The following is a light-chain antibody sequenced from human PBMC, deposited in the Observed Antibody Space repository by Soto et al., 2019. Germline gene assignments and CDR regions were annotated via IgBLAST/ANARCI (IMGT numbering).Light chain of an antibody. CDR3: QQYGGSPT. CDR2: GTS. V-gene: IGKV3-20*01. J-gene: IGKJ5*01. Sequence: GERATLSCRASQSLTRSYLAWYQQKPGQSPRLLMYGTSSRATGFPDRFSGSGSGTDFTLTISRLEPEDFAVYYCQQYGGSPTFGQGTRLEIK. CDR1: QSLTRSY.